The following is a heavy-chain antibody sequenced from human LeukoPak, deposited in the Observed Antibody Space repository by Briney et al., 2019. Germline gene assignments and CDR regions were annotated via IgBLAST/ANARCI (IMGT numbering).Heavy chain of an antibody. J-gene: IGHJ4*02. CDR3: AKVDLIVVVPAAIDY. Sequence: PGGSLRLSCAASGFTFSGSAVHWVRQASGKGLEWVGRMRTKANNYATAHAASVKGRFTISRDDSKNTLYLQMNSLRAEDTAVYYCAKVDLIVVVPAAIDYWGQGTLVTVSS. D-gene: IGHD2-2*02. CDR1: GFTFSGSA. V-gene: IGHV3-73*01. CDR2: MRTKANNYAT.